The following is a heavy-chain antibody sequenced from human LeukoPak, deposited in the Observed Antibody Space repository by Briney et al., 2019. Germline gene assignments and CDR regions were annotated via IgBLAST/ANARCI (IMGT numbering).Heavy chain of an antibody. CDR3: ARELLSLQGYYYGMDV. Sequence: GGSLRLSCAASGFTFSSYGMHWVRQAPGKGLEWVAVIWYDGSNKYYADSVKGRFTISRDNSKNTLYLQMNSLRAEDTAVYCCARELLSLQGYYYGMDVWGQGTTVTVSS. CDR2: IWYDGSNK. V-gene: IGHV3-33*01. D-gene: IGHD3-10*01. J-gene: IGHJ6*02. CDR1: GFTFSSYG.